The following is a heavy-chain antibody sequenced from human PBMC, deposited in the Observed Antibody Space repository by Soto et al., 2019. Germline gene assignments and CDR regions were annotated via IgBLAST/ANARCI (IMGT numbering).Heavy chain of an antibody. J-gene: IGHJ6*02. Sequence: QVQLVQSGAEVKKPGSSVKVSCKASGGTFSSYAISWVRQAPGQGLEWMGGIIPIFGTANYAQKFQGRVTITADESTRPAYMELSSLRSEDTAVYYCAKGVTMVRGVIRYGMDVWGQGTTVTVSS. CDR1: GGTFSSYA. CDR2: IIPIFGTA. CDR3: AKGVTMVRGVIRYGMDV. D-gene: IGHD3-10*01. V-gene: IGHV1-69*01.